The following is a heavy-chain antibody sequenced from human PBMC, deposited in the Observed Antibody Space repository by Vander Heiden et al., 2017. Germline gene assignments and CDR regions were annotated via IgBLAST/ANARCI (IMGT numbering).Heavy chain of an antibody. CDR1: GFPYSSYS. J-gene: IGHJ4*02. CDR2: ISGSGTTI. V-gene: IGHV3-48*02. Sequence: EVQLVESGGGLIQPGGSLRLSCAASGFPYSSYSMNWVRQAPGKGLEWVSYISGSGTTITYADSVKGRFTISRDNARKSLYLQMNSLRDGRDGDTAVYFCARDANWGFDYWGQGTLVTVSS. CDR3: ARDANWGFDY. D-gene: IGHD7-27*01.